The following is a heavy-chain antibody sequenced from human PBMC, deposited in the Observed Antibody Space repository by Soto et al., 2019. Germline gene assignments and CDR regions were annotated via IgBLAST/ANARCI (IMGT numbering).Heavy chain of an antibody. V-gene: IGHV1-46*03. Sequence: ASVKVSCKASGYTFTSYYIHWVRQAPGQGLEWMGIINPSGGSTSYAQKFQGRATMTRDTSTSTVYMEVSGLRSEDTAVYYCARDQEPSTLYYDCYYMDVWGKGTTVTVSS. CDR3: ARDQEPSTLYYDCYYMDV. CDR2: INPSGGST. J-gene: IGHJ6*03. CDR1: GYTFTSYY.